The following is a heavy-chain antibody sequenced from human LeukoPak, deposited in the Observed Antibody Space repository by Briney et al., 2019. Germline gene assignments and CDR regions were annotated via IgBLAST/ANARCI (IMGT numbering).Heavy chain of an antibody. CDR1: GGPFSGFF. CDR3: ARASSYNDAVRYKPSWFGP. V-gene: IGHV4-34*01. CDR2: INHSGTT. Sequence: KPSETLSLTCADYGGPFSGFFWSWIRQPPGKGLEWIGEINHSGTTNYNPSLKSRVAIPIDTSKNQFSLKLTSVTAADTAVYYCARASSYNDAVRYKPSWFGPWGQGTLVTVSS. D-gene: IGHD3-10*01. J-gene: IGHJ5*02.